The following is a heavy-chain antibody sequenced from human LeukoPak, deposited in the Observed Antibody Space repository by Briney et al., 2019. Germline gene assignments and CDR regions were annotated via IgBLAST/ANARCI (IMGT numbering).Heavy chain of an antibody. CDR3: ARHVKNSSGYYYYYYYYMDV. Sequence: PSETLSLTCAVYGGSFSGYYWSWIRQPPGKGLEWIGEINHSGSTNYNPSLKSRVTISVDTSKNQFSLKLSSVTAADTAVYYCARHVKNSSGYYYYYYYYMDVWGKGTTVTISS. D-gene: IGHD3-22*01. V-gene: IGHV4-34*01. CDR2: INHSGST. J-gene: IGHJ6*03. CDR1: GGSFSGYY.